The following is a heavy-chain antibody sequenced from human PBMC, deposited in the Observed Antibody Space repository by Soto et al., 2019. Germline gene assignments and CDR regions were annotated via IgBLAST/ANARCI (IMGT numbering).Heavy chain of an antibody. J-gene: IGHJ5*02. CDR3: AREVVDGRSLWLDP. D-gene: IGHD1-26*01. CDR1: GFTFSTND. Sequence: QVQLVQSGAEVKKPGASVKVSCKASGFTFSTNDINWVRQAPGQGLQWMGWMNANVDATDSPQEFKGRVTMTWNASISTAYMELSNLKSDDTAVYYCAREVVDGRSLWLDPWGQGTLVTVSS. CDR2: MNANVDAT. V-gene: IGHV1-8*01.